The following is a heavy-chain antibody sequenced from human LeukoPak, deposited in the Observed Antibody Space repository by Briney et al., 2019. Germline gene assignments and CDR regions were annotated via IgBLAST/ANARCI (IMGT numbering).Heavy chain of an antibody. V-gene: IGHV1-2*02. CDR3: AKSHDYSNYIFEF. CDR2: ISPNSGDT. Sequence: ASVKVSCKASGYTFTGYYMHWVRQAPGQGLEWMGWISPNSGDTNYAQKFQGRVTMTRDTSITTAYMELSSLTSEDTAVYYCAKSHDYSNYIFEFWGQGTLVTVSS. D-gene: IGHD4-11*01. J-gene: IGHJ4*02. CDR1: GYTFTGYY.